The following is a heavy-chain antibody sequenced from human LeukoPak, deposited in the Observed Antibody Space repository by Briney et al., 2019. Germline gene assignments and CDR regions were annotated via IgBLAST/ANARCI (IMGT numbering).Heavy chain of an antibody. Sequence: GALRLSCAASGFTFSSYGMHWVRQAPSKGLEWVAVIWYDGSNKYYADSVKGRFTISRDNSKNTLYLQMNSLRAEDTAVYYCARAGVRGVIGNFDYWGQGTLVTVSS. CDR1: GFTFSSYG. V-gene: IGHV3-33*01. J-gene: IGHJ4*02. D-gene: IGHD3-10*01. CDR2: IWYDGSNK. CDR3: ARAGVRGVIGNFDY.